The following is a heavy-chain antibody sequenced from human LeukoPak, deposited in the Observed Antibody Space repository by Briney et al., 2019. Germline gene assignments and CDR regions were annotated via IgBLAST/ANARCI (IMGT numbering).Heavy chain of an antibody. D-gene: IGHD2-15*01. J-gene: IGHJ4*02. CDR2: IYYSGST. CDR3: ARVRAGRRGVDY. Sequence: SQTLSLTCTVSGGSVSSGDYYWSWIRQPPGKGLEWIGYIYYSGSTYYNPSLKSRVTISVDTSKNQFSLKLSSVTAADTAVYYCARVRAGRRGVDYWGQGTLVTVSS. V-gene: IGHV4-30-4*08. CDR1: GGSVSSGDYY.